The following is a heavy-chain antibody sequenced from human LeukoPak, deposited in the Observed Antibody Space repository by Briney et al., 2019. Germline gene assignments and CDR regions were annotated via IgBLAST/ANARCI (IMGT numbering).Heavy chain of an antibody. J-gene: IGHJ6*03. V-gene: IGHV4-34*01. D-gene: IGHD3-3*01. Sequence: SETLSLTCAVYGGSFSGYYWSWIRQPPGKGLEWIGEINHSGSTNYNPSLKSRVTISVDTSKNQFSLKLSSVTAADTAVYYCASSYYDFWSGYLYYMDVWGKGTTVTVSS. CDR1: GGSFSGYY. CDR3: ASSYYDFWSGYLYYMDV. CDR2: INHSGST.